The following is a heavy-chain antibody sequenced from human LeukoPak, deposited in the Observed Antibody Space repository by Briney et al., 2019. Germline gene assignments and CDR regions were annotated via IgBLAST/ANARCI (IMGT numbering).Heavy chain of an antibody. CDR1: GFTVSSNY. CDR2: IYSGGST. Sequence: GGSLRLSCAASGFTVSSNYMSWVRQAPGKGLEWVSVIYSGGSTYYADSVKGRFTISRDNSKNTLYLQMNSLRAEDTAVYYCAGDVGNYYDSSGYYIKGLTQDGAVTWGQGTLVTVSS. J-gene: IGHJ5*02. CDR3: AGDVGNYYDSSGYYIKGLTQDGAVT. D-gene: IGHD3-22*01. V-gene: IGHV3-53*01.